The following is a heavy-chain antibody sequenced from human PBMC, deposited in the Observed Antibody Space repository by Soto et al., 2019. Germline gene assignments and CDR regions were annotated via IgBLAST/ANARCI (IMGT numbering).Heavy chain of an antibody. CDR3: ARDFTVGDYGPRYYFDY. V-gene: IGHV1-3*01. CDR1: GYTFTSYA. Sequence: ASVKVSCKASGYTFTSYAMHWVRQAPGQRLEWMGWINAGNGNTKYSQKFQGRVTITSDTSASTAYMELSSLRSEDTAVYYCARDFTVGDYGPRYYFDYWGQGTLVTVSS. J-gene: IGHJ4*02. D-gene: IGHD4-17*01. CDR2: INAGNGNT.